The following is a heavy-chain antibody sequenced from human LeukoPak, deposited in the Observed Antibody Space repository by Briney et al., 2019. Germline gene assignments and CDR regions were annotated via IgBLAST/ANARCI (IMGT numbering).Heavy chain of an antibody. CDR2: IYYSGST. V-gene: IGHV4-59*06. CDR3: ARGGYYYYYGMDV. Sequence: SETLSLTCTVSGGSISSCYWSWIRQHPGKGLECIGYIYYSGSTYYTPSLKSRLTISVDTSKNQFSLKLSSVTAADTAVYYCARGGYYYYYGMDVWGQGTTVTVSS. J-gene: IGHJ6*02. CDR1: GGSISSCY.